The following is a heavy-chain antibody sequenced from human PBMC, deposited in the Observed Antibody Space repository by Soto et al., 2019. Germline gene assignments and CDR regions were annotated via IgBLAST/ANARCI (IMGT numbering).Heavy chain of an antibody. J-gene: IGHJ4*02. Sequence: QEQLVQSGAEVKKPGSSVKVSCKASGDTFSSFAISWVRQAPGQGLDWMGGIIPFFNTSNYEQRFQGRVTITADASTSTAYMELSSLRSEDTAMYYCARESAYGGNPLAFENWGQGTLVTVSS. V-gene: IGHV1-69*01. D-gene: IGHD1-26*01. CDR1: GDTFSSFA. CDR2: IIPFFNTS. CDR3: ARESAYGGNPLAFEN.